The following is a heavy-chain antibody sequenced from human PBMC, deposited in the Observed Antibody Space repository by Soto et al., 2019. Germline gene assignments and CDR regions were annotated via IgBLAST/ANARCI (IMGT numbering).Heavy chain of an antibody. CDR2: INPSGGST. J-gene: IGHJ4*02. Sequence: ASVKVSCKASGYTFTSYYMHWVRQAPGQGLEWMGIINPSGGSTSYAQKFQGRVTMTRDTSTSTVYMELSSLRSEDTAVYYCARCPSIVLVPESCDYWGQGTLVTVSS. V-gene: IGHV1-46*01. CDR1: GYTFTSYY. CDR3: ARCPSIVLVPESCDY. D-gene: IGHD2-2*01.